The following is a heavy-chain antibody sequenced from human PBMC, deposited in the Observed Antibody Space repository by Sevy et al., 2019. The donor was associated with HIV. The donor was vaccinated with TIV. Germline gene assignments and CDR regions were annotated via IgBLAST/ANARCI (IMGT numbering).Heavy chain of an antibody. V-gene: IGHV3-33*08. Sequence: GGSLRLSCAASGFTFSDYGMHWVRQAPGKGLEWVALIWYYGNNTSYADSVKGRFTISRDNSKNTLYLQMNSLRAEDTAVYYCASCPYYYDSSGYFDQWGQGTLVTVSS. D-gene: IGHD3-22*01. J-gene: IGHJ4*02. CDR3: ASCPYYYDSSGYFDQ. CDR1: GFTFSDYG. CDR2: IWYYGNNT.